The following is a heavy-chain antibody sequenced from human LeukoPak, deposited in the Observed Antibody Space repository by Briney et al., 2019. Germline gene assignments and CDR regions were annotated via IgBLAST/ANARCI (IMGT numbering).Heavy chain of an antibody. V-gene: IGHV3-11*01. CDR3: AKGYSSGWSYFDD. CDR2: ISDSGSAI. CDR1: GFSFSDYY. Sequence: GGSLRLSCAASGFSFSDYYMSWLRQAPGKGLEWVSWISDSGSAIYYADSVRGRFTITRGNAKKSLYLQMNSLTAEDTAVYYCAKGYSSGWSYFDDWGQGILVTVSS. J-gene: IGHJ4*02. D-gene: IGHD6-19*01.